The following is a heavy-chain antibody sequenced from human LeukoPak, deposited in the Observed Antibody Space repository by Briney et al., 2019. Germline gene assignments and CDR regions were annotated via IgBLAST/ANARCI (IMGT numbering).Heavy chain of an antibody. CDR2: IYYSGST. Sequence: PSETLSLTCTVSGGSISSSSYYWGWIRQPPGKGLEWIGSIYYSGSTYYNPSLKSRVTISVDTSKNQFSLKLSSVTAADTAVYYCARSGPMAVAQGDYWGQGTLVSVSS. CDR1: GGSISSSSYY. J-gene: IGHJ4*02. V-gene: IGHV4-39*01. D-gene: IGHD6-19*01. CDR3: ARSGPMAVAQGDY.